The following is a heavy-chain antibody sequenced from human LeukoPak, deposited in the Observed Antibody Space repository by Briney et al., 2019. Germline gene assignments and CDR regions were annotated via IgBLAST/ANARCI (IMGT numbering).Heavy chain of an antibody. J-gene: IGHJ4*02. CDR2: IYYSGST. Sequence: PSETLSLTCTVSGGSISSSSYYWGWIRQPPGKGLEWIGSIYYSGSTYYNPSLKSRVTISVGTSKNQFSLKLSSVTAADTAVYYCARQSLDSSGYYLYYFDYWGQGTLVTVSS. CDR3: ARQSLDSSGYYLYYFDY. V-gene: IGHV4-39*01. D-gene: IGHD3-22*01. CDR1: GGSISSSSYY.